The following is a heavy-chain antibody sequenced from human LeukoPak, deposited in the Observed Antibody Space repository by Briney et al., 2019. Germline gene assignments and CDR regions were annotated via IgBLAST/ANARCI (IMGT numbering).Heavy chain of an antibody. CDR3: TKGPYSSGWYDH. V-gene: IGHV3-33*06. J-gene: IGHJ5*02. CDR1: GFSFSIHA. CDR2: IWKDGSKI. Sequence: AGGSLRLSCAASGFSFSIHAIHWVRQAPGKGLEWVAVIWKDGSKIYYADSVKGRFTISRENSNNMAYLQMNSLRAEDTAVYYCTKGPYSSGWYDHWGQGTLVTVSS. D-gene: IGHD6-19*01.